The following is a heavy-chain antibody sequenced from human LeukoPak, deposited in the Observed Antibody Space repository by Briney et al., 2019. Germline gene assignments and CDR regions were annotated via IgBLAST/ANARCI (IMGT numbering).Heavy chain of an antibody. V-gene: IGHV4-59*01. CDR2: IYYSGST. Sequence: SETLSLTCTVSRGSISSYYWSWIRQPPGKGLEWIGYIYYSGSTNYNPSLKSRVTISVDTSKNQFSLKLSSVTAADTAVYYCARDRGTMVRGVNITHYFDYWGQGTLVTVSS. CDR1: RGSISSYY. CDR3: ARDRGTMVRGVNITHYFDY. D-gene: IGHD3-10*01. J-gene: IGHJ4*02.